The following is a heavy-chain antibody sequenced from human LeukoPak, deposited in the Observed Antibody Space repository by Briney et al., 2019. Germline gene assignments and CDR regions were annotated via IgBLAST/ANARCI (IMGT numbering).Heavy chain of an antibody. D-gene: IGHD3-10*01. CDR3: ARDHNYYGSGSYYNVDY. CDR1: GYTFTDYY. CDR2: INPNSGGT. J-gene: IGHJ4*02. Sequence: ASVKVSCKASGYTFTDYYMHWVRQAPGQGLEWMGWINPNSGGTNYAQKFQGRVTMTRDSSISTAYMELSRLRSDDTAVYCCARDHNYYGSGSYYNVDYWGQGTLVTVSS. V-gene: IGHV1-2*02.